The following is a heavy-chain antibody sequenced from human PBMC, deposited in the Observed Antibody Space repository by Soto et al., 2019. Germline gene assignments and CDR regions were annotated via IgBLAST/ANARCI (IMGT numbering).Heavy chain of an antibody. CDR2: ISSSGSTI. D-gene: IGHD6-6*01. Sequence: QVQLVESGGGLVKPGGSLRLSCAASGFTFSDYYMSWIRQAPGKGLEWVSYISSSGSTIYYADSVKGRFTISRDNAKNXLYLQMNSLSAEDTAVYYCARRRSSASYYYYGMAVWGQGTTVTVSS. CDR1: GFTFSDYY. V-gene: IGHV3-11*01. J-gene: IGHJ6*02. CDR3: ARRRSSASYYYYGMAV.